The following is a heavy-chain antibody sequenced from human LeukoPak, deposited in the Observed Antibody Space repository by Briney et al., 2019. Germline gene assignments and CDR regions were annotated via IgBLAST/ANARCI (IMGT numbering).Heavy chain of an antibody. Sequence: GGSLRLSCAASGFTFSSHGMSWVRQAPGKGLEWVSGIIGGAGSTYYADSVRGRFTISGDNSRNTLYLQMNSLRADDTAVYYCAHGTMYQLDSWGQGTLVTVSS. CDR3: AHGTMYQLDS. V-gene: IGHV3-23*01. D-gene: IGHD2-2*01. CDR2: IIGGAGST. J-gene: IGHJ4*02. CDR1: GFTFSSHG.